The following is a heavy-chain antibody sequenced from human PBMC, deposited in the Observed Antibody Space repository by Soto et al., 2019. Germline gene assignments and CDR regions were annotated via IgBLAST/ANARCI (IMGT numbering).Heavy chain of an antibody. V-gene: IGHV4-59*01. Sequence: QVQLQESGPGLVKPSETLSLTCTVSGGSISSYYWSWIRQPPGKGLEWIGYIYYSGSTNYNPSLKSRVTLSVETSKNQFALKLSSVTAADTAVYYCAGDSSSWPFDYWGQGTLVTVSS. CDR3: AGDSSSWPFDY. CDR1: GGSISSYY. CDR2: IYYSGST. J-gene: IGHJ4*02. D-gene: IGHD6-13*01.